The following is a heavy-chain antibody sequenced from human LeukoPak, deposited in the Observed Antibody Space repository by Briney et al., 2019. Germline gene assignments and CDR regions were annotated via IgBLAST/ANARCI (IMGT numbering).Heavy chain of an antibody. Sequence: GGSLRLSCAASGFTFSDYYMSWIRQAPGKGLEWVSYISSSGSTIYYADSVKGRFTISRDNAKNSLYRQMNSLRAEDTAVYYCARVQGSGSPYYLDYWGQGTLVTVSS. V-gene: IGHV3-11*01. CDR1: GFTFSDYY. CDR2: ISSSGSTI. CDR3: ARVQGSGSPYYLDY. J-gene: IGHJ4*02. D-gene: IGHD1-14*01.